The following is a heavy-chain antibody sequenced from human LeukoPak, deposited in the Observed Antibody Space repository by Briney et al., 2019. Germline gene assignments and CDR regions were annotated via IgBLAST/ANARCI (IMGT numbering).Heavy chain of an antibody. CDR1: GFSLSGSW. J-gene: IGHJ3*01. V-gene: IGHV3-74*01. CDR3: ARSDYFHN. CDR2: SKYDCSTK. D-gene: IGHD2/OR15-2a*01. Sequence: GGSLRLSCEASGFSLSGSWMHWVRHAPGKGLMWVSQSKYDCSTKSYAASVRGRRTISRDNAKNTPYLHMDSLRDEDTAVYYCARSDYFHNWGQGKMVVVSA.